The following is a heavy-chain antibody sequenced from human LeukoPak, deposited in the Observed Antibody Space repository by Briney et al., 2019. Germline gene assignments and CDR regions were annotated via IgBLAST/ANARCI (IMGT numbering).Heavy chain of an antibody. J-gene: IGHJ6*03. D-gene: IGHD3-10*01. CDR2: IKQDGSEK. CDR1: GFTFSSYW. CDR3: AREYGFGEIYYYYSMDV. V-gene: IGHV3-7*01. Sequence: GGFLRLSCAASGFTFSSYWMSWVRQAPGKGLEWVANIKQDGSEKYYVDSVKGRFTISRDNAKNSLYLQMNSLRAEDTAVYYCAREYGFGEIYYYYSMDVWGKGTTVTVSS.